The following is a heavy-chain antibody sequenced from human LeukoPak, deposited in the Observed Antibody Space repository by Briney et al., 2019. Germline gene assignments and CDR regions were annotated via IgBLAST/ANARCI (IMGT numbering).Heavy chain of an antibody. CDR2: IYYSGST. CDR3: ARSGRGGSYYNGY. CDR1: GGFISSYY. Sequence: SETLSLTCTVSGGFISSYYWSWIRQPPGKGLEWIGYIYYSGSTNYNPSLKSRVTISVDTSKNQFSLKLSSVTAADTAVYYCARSGRGGSYYNGYWGQGTLVTVSS. J-gene: IGHJ4*02. D-gene: IGHD1-26*01. V-gene: IGHV4-59*01.